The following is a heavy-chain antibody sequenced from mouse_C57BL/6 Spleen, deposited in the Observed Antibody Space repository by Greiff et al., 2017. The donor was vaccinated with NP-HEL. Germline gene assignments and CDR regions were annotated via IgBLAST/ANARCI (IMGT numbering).Heavy chain of an antibody. CDR3: ARNYDYDGPWFAY. V-gene: IGHV5-17*01. CDR2: ISSGSSTI. CDR1: GFTFSDYG. Sequence: EVKLMESGGGLVKPGGSLKLSCAASGFTFSDYGMHWVRQAPEKGLEWVAYISSGSSTIYYADTVKGRFTISRDNAKNTLFLQMTSLRSEDTAMYYCARNYDYDGPWFAYWGQGTLVTVSA. D-gene: IGHD2-4*01. J-gene: IGHJ3*01.